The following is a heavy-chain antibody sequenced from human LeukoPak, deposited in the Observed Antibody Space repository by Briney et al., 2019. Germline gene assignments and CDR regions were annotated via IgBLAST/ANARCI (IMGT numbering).Heavy chain of an antibody. V-gene: IGHV6-1*01. D-gene: IGHD2-15*01. Sequence: SQTLSLTCAISGDSVSSNSAAWNWIRQSPSRGLEWLGRTYYRSKWYNDYAVSVKSRITINPDTSKNQFSLQLNSVTPEDTAVYYCARVGGHRREPDYYYYYMDVWGKGTTVTVSS. CDR2: TYYRSKWYN. CDR3: ARVGGHRREPDYYYYYMDV. J-gene: IGHJ6*03. CDR1: GDSVSSNSAA.